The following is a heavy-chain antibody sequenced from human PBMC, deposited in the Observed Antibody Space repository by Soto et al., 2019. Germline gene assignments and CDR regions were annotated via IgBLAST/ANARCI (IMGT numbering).Heavy chain of an antibody. V-gene: IGHV4-59*01. CDR3: ARSLYSGSYTNWFDP. J-gene: IGHJ5*02. CDR2: IYYSGST. Sequence: QVQLQESGPGLVKPSETLSLTCTVSGGSISSYYWSWIRQPPGKGLEYIGYIYYSGSTNYNPSLKSRVTRSVDTSKKQFSLKLSSVTAADTAVYYCARSLYSGSYTNWFDPWGQGTLVTVSS. CDR1: GGSISSYY. D-gene: IGHD1-26*01.